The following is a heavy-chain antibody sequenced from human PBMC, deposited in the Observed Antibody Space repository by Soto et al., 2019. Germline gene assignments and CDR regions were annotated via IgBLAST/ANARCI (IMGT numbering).Heavy chain of an antibody. J-gene: IGHJ5*02. CDR3: ARSRDWGSEVHNWFDL. Sequence: QAQLVQSGGEVKKPGASVTVSCKASGYTFSDYGISWLRQAPGQGLEWMGWISPNNVKTNYAQSLQGRATMTTDTSTSTAYMELRSLKSDDTAFYSCARSRDWGSEVHNWFDLWGQGTLVTVSS. CDR2: ISPNNVKT. V-gene: IGHV1-18*04. D-gene: IGHD3-16*01. CDR1: GYTFSDYG.